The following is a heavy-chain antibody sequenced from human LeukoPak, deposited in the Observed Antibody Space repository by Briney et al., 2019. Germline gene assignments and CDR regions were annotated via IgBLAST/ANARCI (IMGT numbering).Heavy chain of an antibody. D-gene: IGHD6-13*01. Sequence: SSETLSLTCVVSGGSITSYYWSWIRQPPGKGLEWIGYIYYSGSTNYNPSLKSRVTISVDTSKNQFSLKLSSVTAADTAVYYCASVPAAAGTGGYYYYYMDVWGKGTTVTVSS. CDR3: ASVPAAAGTGGYYYYYMDV. J-gene: IGHJ6*03. V-gene: IGHV4-59*01. CDR2: IYYSGST. CDR1: GGSITSYY.